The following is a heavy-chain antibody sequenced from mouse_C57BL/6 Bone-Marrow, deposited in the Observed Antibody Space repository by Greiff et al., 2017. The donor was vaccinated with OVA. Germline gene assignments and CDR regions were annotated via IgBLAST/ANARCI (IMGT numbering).Heavy chain of an antibody. CDR2: IWSDGST. Sequence: VKLMESGPGLVAPSQSLSITCTVSGFSLTSYGVHWVRQPPGKGLEWLVVIWSDGSTTYNSALKSRLSISKDNSKSQVFLKMNSLQTDDTAMYYCARHSSYDGYYWAMDYWGQGTSVTVSS. J-gene: IGHJ4*01. CDR3: ARHSSYDGYYWAMDY. D-gene: IGHD2-3*01. V-gene: IGHV2-6-1*01. CDR1: GFSLTSYG.